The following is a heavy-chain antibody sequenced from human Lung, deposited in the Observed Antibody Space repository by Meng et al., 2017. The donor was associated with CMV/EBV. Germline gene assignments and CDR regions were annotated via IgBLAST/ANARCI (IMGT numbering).Heavy chain of an antibody. V-gene: IGHV3-48*03. J-gene: IGHJ3*02. D-gene: IGHD2-8*01. CDR2: ISSSGSTI. Sequence: GGSLRLXCAASGFTFSSYEMNWVRQAPGKGLEWVSYISSSGSTIYYADSVKGRFTISRDNAKNSLYLQMNSLRAEDTAVYYCARGMLPNFDAFDIWGQGTMVTVSS. CDR1: GFTFSSYE. CDR3: ARGMLPNFDAFDI.